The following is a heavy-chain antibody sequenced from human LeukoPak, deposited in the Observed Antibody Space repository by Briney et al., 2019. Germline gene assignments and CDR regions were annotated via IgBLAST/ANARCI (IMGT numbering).Heavy chain of an antibody. CDR1: GYTFTSYD. J-gene: IGHJ6*01. CDR3: ALAIRIAVAGTSDYYGMDV. V-gene: IGHV1-8*01. CDR2: MNPNSGNT. D-gene: IGHD6-19*01. Sequence: ASVKVSCKASGYTFTSYDINWVRQATGQGLEWMGWMNPNSGNTGYAQKFQGRVTMTRNTSISTAYMELSSLRSEDTAVYYRALAIRIAVAGTSDYYGMDVWGQGTTVTVSS.